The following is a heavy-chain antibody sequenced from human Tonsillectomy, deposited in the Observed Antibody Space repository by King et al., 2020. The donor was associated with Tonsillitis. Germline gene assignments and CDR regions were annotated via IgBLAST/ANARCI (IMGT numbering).Heavy chain of an antibody. CDR1: GFTFSSSA. D-gene: IGHD6-6*01. V-gene: IGHV1-58*02. Sequence: QLVESGPEVEKPGTSVKVSCKASGFTFSSSAIQWVRQARGQRLEWIGWIVVGSGNTKYAQKFQERVSITRDMSTNTVYMEVSSLRSDDTAVYYCATGIVARPDVDYWGQGTLVTVSS. CDR3: ATGIVARPDVDY. CDR2: IVVGSGNT. J-gene: IGHJ4*02.